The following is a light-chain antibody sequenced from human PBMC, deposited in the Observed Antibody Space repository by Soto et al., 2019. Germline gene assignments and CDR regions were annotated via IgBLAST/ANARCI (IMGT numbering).Light chain of an antibody. J-gene: IGKJ5*01. Sequence: EIVLTQSPGTLSLSPGERATLSCRASQSVTSNYLAWYQQKPGQAPRLLIYDASSRATGIPDRFSGSGSGTDFTLTINRLEPEDFAVFHCQQYDSSPITFGQGTQLEIK. CDR1: QSVTSNY. CDR2: DAS. CDR3: QQYDSSPIT. V-gene: IGKV3-20*01.